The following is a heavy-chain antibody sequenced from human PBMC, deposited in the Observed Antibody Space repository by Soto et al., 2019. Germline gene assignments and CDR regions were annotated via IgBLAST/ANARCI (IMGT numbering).Heavy chain of an antibody. CDR3: ASAAREYYYYGMDV. Sequence: EVQRLESGGGLVQPGGSLRLSCAASGFTFSSYAISWVRQAPGKGLDWVSAISGSAGSTYYADSVKGRFTISRDNSKNTLYLQMNSLRAEDTAVYYCASAAREYYYYGMDVWGQGTTVTVSS. J-gene: IGHJ6*02. CDR2: ISGSAGST. V-gene: IGHV3-23*01. CDR1: GFTFSSYA.